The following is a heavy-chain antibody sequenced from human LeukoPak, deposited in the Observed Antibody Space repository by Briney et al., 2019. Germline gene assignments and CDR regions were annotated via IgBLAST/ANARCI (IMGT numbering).Heavy chain of an antibody. D-gene: IGHD6-13*01. V-gene: IGHV3-23*01. CDR3: AKESGGSSWYYYYMDV. Sequence: GGSLRLSCAASGFTFSSYDMIWVRQPPGKGLEWVSRISGSGGSTYYTDSVKGRVPITRDNSKNTLYLQMNSLRAEDTAVYYCAKESGGSSWYYYYMDVWGKGTTVTVSS. CDR2: ISGSGGST. CDR1: GFTFSSYD. J-gene: IGHJ6*03.